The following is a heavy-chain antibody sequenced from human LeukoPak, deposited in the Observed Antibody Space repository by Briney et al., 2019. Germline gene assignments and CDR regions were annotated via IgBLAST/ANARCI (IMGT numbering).Heavy chain of an antibody. Sequence: PSETLSLTCTVSGGFISSYYWSWIRQPPGKGLEWIGYIYYSGSTNYNPSLKSRVTISVDTSKNQFSLKLSSVTAADTAVYYCASGYRGYDALDYWGQGTLVTVSS. D-gene: IGHD5-12*01. CDR3: ASGYRGYDALDY. CDR2: IYYSGST. CDR1: GGFISSYY. V-gene: IGHV4-59*01. J-gene: IGHJ4*02.